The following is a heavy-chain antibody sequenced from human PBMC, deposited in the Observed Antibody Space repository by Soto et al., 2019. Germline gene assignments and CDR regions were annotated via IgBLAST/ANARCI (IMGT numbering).Heavy chain of an antibody. Sequence: GGSLRLSCAASGLTVNDNYMGWVRQAPGKGLEWVSGIYSGGSTYYADSVKGRFTISRDNSKNTLYLQMNSLRAEDTAVYYCAGAPTGNYYFDSWGQGTLVTVSS. D-gene: IGHD2-8*02. V-gene: IGHV3-53*01. CDR1: GLTVNDNY. CDR2: IYSGGST. J-gene: IGHJ4*02. CDR3: AGAPTGNYYFDS.